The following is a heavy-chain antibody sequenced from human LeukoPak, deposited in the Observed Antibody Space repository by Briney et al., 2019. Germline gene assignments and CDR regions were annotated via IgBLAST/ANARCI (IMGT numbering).Heavy chain of an antibody. V-gene: IGHV5-51*01. D-gene: IGHD7-27*01. Sequence: GESLKISCKGSGYSFTSYWIGWVRQMPGKGLEWVGIIYPGDSDTRYSPSFQGQVTISADKSISTAYLQWSSLKASDTAMYYCASSNWGSGYYYYGMDVWGQGTTVTVSS. CDR1: GYSFTSYW. CDR3: ASSNWGSGYYYYGMDV. J-gene: IGHJ6*02. CDR2: IYPGDSDT.